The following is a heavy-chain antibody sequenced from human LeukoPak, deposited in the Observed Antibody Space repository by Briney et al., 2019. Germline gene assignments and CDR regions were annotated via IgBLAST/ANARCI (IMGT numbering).Heavy chain of an antibody. Sequence: ASVKVSCKASGYTLTGYYMHWVRQAPGQGLEWMGWINPNSGGTNYAQKFQGRVTMTRDTSISTAYMELRSLRSDDTAVYYCARERVTAISPFDYWGQGTLVTVSS. CDR2: INPNSGGT. J-gene: IGHJ4*02. CDR1: GYTLTGYY. CDR3: ARERVTAISPFDY. V-gene: IGHV1-2*02. D-gene: IGHD2-21*02.